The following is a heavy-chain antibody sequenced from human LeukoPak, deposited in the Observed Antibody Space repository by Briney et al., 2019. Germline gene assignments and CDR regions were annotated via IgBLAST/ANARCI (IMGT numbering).Heavy chain of an antibody. CDR3: ARKNYDYIWGSYRSTPFDY. D-gene: IGHD3-16*02. CDR2: INHSGST. Sequence: SETLSLTCAVYGGSFSGYYWSWIRQPPGKGLEWIGEINHSGSTNYNPSLKSRVTISVDTSKNQFSLKLSSVTAADTAVYYCARKNYDYIWGSYRSTPFDYWGQGTLVTVSS. CDR1: GGSFSGYY. J-gene: IGHJ4*02. V-gene: IGHV4-34*01.